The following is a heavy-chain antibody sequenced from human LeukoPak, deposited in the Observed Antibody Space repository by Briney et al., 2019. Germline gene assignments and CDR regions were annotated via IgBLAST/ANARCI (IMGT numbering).Heavy chain of an antibody. V-gene: IGHV4-4*07. J-gene: IGHJ4*02. Sequence: PSGTLSLTCTVSGASISNSYLSWIRHPAGRGLEWIGRIYNSGITNYNPSLKSRVTMSVDTSKNQFSLKLNSVTAADTAVYYCAKEGAAAGPDFDYWGQGTLVTVSS. D-gene: IGHD6-13*01. CDR1: GASISNSY. CDR2: IYNSGIT. CDR3: AKEGAAAGPDFDY.